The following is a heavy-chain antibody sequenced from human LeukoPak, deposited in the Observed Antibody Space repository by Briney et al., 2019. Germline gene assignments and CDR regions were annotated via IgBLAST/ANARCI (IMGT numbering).Heavy chain of an antibody. V-gene: IGHV3-23*01. Sequence: GGSLRLSCAASGFTFSSYAMSWVRQAPGKGLEWVSAISGSGGSTYHADSVKGRFTISRDNSKNTLYLQMNSLRAEDTAVYYCAKDRAVAAPYYYYGMDVWGQGTTVTVSS. D-gene: IGHD6-19*01. CDR1: GFTFSSYA. CDR2: ISGSGGST. J-gene: IGHJ6*02. CDR3: AKDRAVAAPYYYYGMDV.